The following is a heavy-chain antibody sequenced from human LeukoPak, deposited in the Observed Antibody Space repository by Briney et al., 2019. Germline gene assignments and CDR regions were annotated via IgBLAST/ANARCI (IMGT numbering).Heavy chain of an antibody. CDR2: IYYSGST. CDR1: GGSISSSSYY. CDR3: AKARRRNAFDI. V-gene: IGHV4-39*01. Sequence: SETLSLTCTVSGGSISSSSYYWGWIRQPPGKGLEWIGSIYYSGSTYYNPSLKSRVTISVDTSKNQFSLKLSSVTAADTAVYYCAKARRRNAFDIWGQGTTVTVSS. J-gene: IGHJ3*02.